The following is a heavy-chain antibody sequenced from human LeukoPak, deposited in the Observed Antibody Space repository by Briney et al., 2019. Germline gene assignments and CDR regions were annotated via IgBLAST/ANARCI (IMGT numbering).Heavy chain of an antibody. D-gene: IGHD2-21*01. CDR2: IFPNDEK. CDR3: ARIETLAYCGGDCYHYDAFDI. CDR1: GFSLSNARMG. Sequence: SGPVLVKPTETLTLTCTVSGFSLSNARMGVSWIRQPPGKALEWLAHIFPNDEKSYSTSLKSRLTISKDTSKSQVVLTMTNMDPVDTATYYCARIETLAYCGGDCYHYDAFDIWGQGTMVTVSS. V-gene: IGHV2-26*01. J-gene: IGHJ3*02.